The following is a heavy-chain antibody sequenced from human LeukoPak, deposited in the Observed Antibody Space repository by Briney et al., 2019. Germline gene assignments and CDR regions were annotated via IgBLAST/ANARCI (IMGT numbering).Heavy chain of an antibody. CDR2: ISSSSSYI. Sequence: SGGSLRLSCAASGFTFSSYSMNWVRQAPGKGLEWVSSISSSSSYIYYADSVKGRFTISRDNAKNSLYLQMNSLRAEDTAVYYCARGLLSCSSTSCHVDYWGQGTLVTVSS. V-gene: IGHV3-21*01. J-gene: IGHJ4*02. D-gene: IGHD2-2*01. CDR1: GFTFSSYS. CDR3: ARGLLSCSSTSCHVDY.